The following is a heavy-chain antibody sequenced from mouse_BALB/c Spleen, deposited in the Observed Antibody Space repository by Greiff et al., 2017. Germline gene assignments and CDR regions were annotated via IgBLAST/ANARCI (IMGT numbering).Heavy chain of an antibody. CDR3: AHLYYDYERAMDY. CDR2: INPSTGYT. V-gene: IGHV1-7*01. D-gene: IGHD2-4*01. J-gene: IGHJ4*01. Sequence: LMESGAELAKPGASVKMSCKASGYTFTSYWMHWVKQRPGQGLEWIGYINPSTGYTEYNQKFKDKATLTADKSSSTAYMQLSSLTSEDSAVYYCAHLYYDYERAMDYWGQGTSVTVSS. CDR1: GYTFTSYW.